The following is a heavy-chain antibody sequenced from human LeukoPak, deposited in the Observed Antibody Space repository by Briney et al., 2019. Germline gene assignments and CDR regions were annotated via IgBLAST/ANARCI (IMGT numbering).Heavy chain of an antibody. D-gene: IGHD3-3*01. J-gene: IGHJ4*02. CDR3: AKDRVRFLEYLSSSSFDY. Sequence: GGSLRLSCAASGFTFSNYWMSWVRQAPGKGLEWVANIKKDESEKYYVDSVKGRFTISRDNAKNSLYLQMNSLRPEGTAVYYCAKDRVRFLEYLSSSSFDYWGQGTLVTVSS. CDR2: IKKDESEK. CDR1: GFTFSNYW. V-gene: IGHV3-7*01.